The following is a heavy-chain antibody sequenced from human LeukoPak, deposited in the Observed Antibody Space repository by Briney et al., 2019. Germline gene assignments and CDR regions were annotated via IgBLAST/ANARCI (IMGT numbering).Heavy chain of an antibody. J-gene: IGHJ4*02. D-gene: IGHD3-22*01. CDR3: AREPSYYYDSSGYYYAYYFDY. CDR1: GGTFSSYA. CDR2: VIPIFGTA. V-gene: IGHV1-69*05. Sequence: SVKVSCKASGGTFSSYAISWVRQAPGQGLEWMGGVIPIFGTANYAQKFQGRVTNTTDESTSTAYMELSSLRSEDTAVYYCAREPSYYYDSSGYYYAYYFDYWGQGTLVTVSS.